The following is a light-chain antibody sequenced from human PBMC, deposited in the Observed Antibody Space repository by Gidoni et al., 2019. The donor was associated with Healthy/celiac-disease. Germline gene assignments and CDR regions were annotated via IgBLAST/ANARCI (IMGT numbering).Light chain of an antibody. CDR2: QDR. CDR3: QAWDSSTVV. Sequence: SYVLTHPLSVSVSPGQTASITCSGDKLGEKYACWYQQKPGQSPVLVIYQDRKRPSGIPERFSGSNSGNTATLTISGTQAMDEADYYCQAWDSSTVVFGGGTKLTVL. V-gene: IGLV3-1*01. CDR1: KLGEKY. J-gene: IGLJ2*01.